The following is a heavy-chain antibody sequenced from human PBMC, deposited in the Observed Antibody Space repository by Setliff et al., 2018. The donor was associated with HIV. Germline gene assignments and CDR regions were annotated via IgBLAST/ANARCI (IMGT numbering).Heavy chain of an antibody. CDR1: GGSFTSRSYY. J-gene: IGHJ4*02. V-gene: IGHV4-39*01. CDR2: IFYSGIT. CDR3: TIPASSLAPN. Sequence: KPSETLSLTCTVSGGSFTSRSYYWSWIRQPPGKGLEWIGSIFYSGITYYNPSLKSRVTISVDTSKNQFSLNLTSVTAADTAVYYCTIPASSLAPNWGRGTQVTVSS.